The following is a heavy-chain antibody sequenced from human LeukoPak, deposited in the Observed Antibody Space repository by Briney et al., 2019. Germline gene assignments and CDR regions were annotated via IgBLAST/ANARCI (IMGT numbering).Heavy chain of an antibody. V-gene: IGHV3-7*01. CDR2: VKKDESEK. CDR1: GFTFSNNW. D-gene: IGHD6-13*01. Sequence: PGGSLRLSCAASGFTFSNNWMTWVRQAPGKGLEWVASVKKDESEKYYVDSVKGRFTISRDNAKNSLYLQMNSLRAEDTAVYYCARDSHSSSWQGPPGDYWGQGTLVTVSS. J-gene: IGHJ4*02. CDR3: ARDSHSSSWQGPPGDY.